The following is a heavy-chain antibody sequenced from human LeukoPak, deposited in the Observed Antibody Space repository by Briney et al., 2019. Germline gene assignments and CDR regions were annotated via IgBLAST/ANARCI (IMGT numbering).Heavy chain of an antibody. CDR3: ARDAYSGSYLPWFDP. CDR2: ISGSGGST. V-gene: IGHV3-23*01. Sequence: GSLRLSCAASGFTFSSYAMSWVRQAPGKGLEWGSAISGSGGSTYYADSVKGRFTISRDNSKNTLYLQMNSLRAEDTAVYYCARDAYSGSYLPWFDPWGQGTLVTVSS. CDR1: GFTFSSYA. J-gene: IGHJ5*02. D-gene: IGHD1-26*01.